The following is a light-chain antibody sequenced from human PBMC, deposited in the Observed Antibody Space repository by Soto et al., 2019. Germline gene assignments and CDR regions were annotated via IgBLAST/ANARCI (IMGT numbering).Light chain of an antibody. J-gene: IGLJ3*02. V-gene: IGLV1-47*01. CDR2: RNN. CDR1: SSNIGSNY. Sequence: QSVLTQPPSASGTPGQRVTISCSGSSSNIGSNYVYWYQQLPGTAPKLLIYRNNQRPSGVPDRFSGSKSGTSASLAISGLRSEDEADYYCAAWDDHLSGWVFGGGTKLTVL. CDR3: AAWDDHLSGWV.